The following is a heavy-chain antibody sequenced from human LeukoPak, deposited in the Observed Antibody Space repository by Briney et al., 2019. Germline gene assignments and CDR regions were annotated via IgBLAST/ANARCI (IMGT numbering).Heavy chain of an antibody. CDR3: ARASAFMVRGVIIPNDY. D-gene: IGHD3-10*01. J-gene: IGHJ4*02. Sequence: ASVKVSCKASGYTFTSYGTSWVRQAPGQGLEWMGWISAYNGNTNYAQKLQGRVTMTTDTSTSTAYMELRSLRSDDTAVYYCARASAFMVRGVIIPNDYWGQGTLVTVSS. CDR1: GYTFTSYG. V-gene: IGHV1-18*04. CDR2: ISAYNGNT.